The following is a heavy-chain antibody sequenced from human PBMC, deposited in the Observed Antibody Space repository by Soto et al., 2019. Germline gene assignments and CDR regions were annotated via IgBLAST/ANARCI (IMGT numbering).Heavy chain of an antibody. V-gene: IGHV1-46*01. CDR3: ARDKGEYYDILTPKGWFDP. Sequence: ASVKVSCKASGYTFTSYYMHWVRQAPGQGLEWMGIINPSGGSTSYAQKFQGRVTMTRDTSTSTVYMELSSLRSEDTAVYYCARDKGEYYDILTPKGWFDPWGQGTLVTVSS. D-gene: IGHD3-9*01. J-gene: IGHJ5*02. CDR1: GYTFTSYY. CDR2: INPSGGST.